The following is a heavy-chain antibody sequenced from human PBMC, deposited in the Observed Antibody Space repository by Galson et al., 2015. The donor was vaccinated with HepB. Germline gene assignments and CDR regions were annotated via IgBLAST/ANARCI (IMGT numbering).Heavy chain of an antibody. Sequence: SLRLSCAASGFTFSSYAMSWVRQAPGKGLEWVSAISGSGGSTYYADSVKGRFTISRDNSKNTLYLQMNSLRADDTAVYYCANTYGDYDFAYWGQGTLVTVSS. CDR2: ISGSGGST. V-gene: IGHV3-23*01. J-gene: IGHJ4*02. D-gene: IGHD4-17*01. CDR3: ANTYGDYDFAY. CDR1: GFTFSSYA.